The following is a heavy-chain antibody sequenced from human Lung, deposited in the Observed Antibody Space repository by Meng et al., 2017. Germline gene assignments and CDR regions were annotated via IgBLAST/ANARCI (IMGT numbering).Heavy chain of an antibody. CDR1: GGSISSSNYY. V-gene: IGHV4-30-4*01. CDR3: ARGQKGYFDL. Sequence: QGRMAESGPGLVKPSPTLSLPCTVSGGSISSSNYYWSWLGHPPGKDREWSVHIYNRGSTYYNPSIKSRITISVDTAKNQFSLKLSSVTAADTAVYYCARGQKGYFDLWGRGTLVTVSS. J-gene: IGHJ2*01. CDR2: IYNRGST.